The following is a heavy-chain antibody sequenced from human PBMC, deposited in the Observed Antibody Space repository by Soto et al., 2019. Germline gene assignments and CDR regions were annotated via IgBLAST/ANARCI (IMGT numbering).Heavy chain of an antibody. CDR1: GFSFSSYA. J-gene: IGHJ4*02. CDR3: AKVWWELHSPFDY. Sequence: GSLRLSCAVSGFSFSSYAMNWVRQAPGKGLEWVSAISGSGGRTYYADSVKGRFTISRDNSKNTLYLQMNSLRAEDTAVYYCAKVWWELHSPFDYWGQGTLVTVSS. D-gene: IGHD1-26*01. V-gene: IGHV3-23*01. CDR2: ISGSGGRT.